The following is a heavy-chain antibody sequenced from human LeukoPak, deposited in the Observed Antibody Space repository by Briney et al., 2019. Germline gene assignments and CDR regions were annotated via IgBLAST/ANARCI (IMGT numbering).Heavy chain of an antibody. J-gene: IGHJ5*02. D-gene: IGHD4-11*01. CDR1: GGSISSYY. CDR3: VRDYSNYVYNWFDP. CDR2: IYYSGST. Sequence: SETLSLTXTVSGGSISSYYWSWIRQPPGKGLEWIGYIYYSGSTNYNPSLKSRVNISVDTSKNQFSLKLSPVTAADTAVYYCVRDYSNYVYNWFDPWGQGTLVTVSS. V-gene: IGHV4-59*01.